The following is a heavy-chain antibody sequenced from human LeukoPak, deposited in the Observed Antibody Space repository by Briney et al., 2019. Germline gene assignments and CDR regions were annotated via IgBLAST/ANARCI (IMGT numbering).Heavy chain of an antibody. CDR3: ARGADYNFDV. Sequence: PGGSLRLSCTASGFTFSTYTMNWVRQAPGKGLEWVSSISSSSTYIYNTDSVKGRFTISRDNAKNSLFLQMNSLRAEDTAAYYCARGADYNFDVWGQGTMATVSS. CDR1: GFTFSTYT. D-gene: IGHD4/OR15-4a*01. CDR2: ISSSSTYI. V-gene: IGHV3-21*01. J-gene: IGHJ3*01.